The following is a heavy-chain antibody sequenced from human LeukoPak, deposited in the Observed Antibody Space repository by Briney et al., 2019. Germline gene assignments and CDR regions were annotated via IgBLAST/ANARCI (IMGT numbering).Heavy chain of an antibody. D-gene: IGHD3-10*01. V-gene: IGHV3-30*18. Sequence: GGSLRLSCAASGFTFSSYGMHWVRQAPGKGLEWVAVISHDGSNKYYADSVKGRFTISGDNSKNTLYLQMNSLRAEDTAVYYCAKTSVLLWFGELSFWGQGTLVTVSS. J-gene: IGHJ4*02. CDR2: ISHDGSNK. CDR1: GFTFSSYG. CDR3: AKTSVLLWFGELSF.